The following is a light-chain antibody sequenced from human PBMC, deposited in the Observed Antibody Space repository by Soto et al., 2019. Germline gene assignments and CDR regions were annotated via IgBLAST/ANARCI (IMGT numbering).Light chain of an antibody. J-gene: IGKJ5*01. Sequence: IQLTQSPSSLSASVGDTVTITCRASQGISSYLAWYQQKPGKAPKLLIYAASTLRSGVPSRFSGSGSGTDFTLTISSLQPEDFATYYCQQLNSYPITFGQGTRLEIK. CDR3: QQLNSYPIT. CDR1: QGISSY. CDR2: AAS. V-gene: IGKV1-9*01.